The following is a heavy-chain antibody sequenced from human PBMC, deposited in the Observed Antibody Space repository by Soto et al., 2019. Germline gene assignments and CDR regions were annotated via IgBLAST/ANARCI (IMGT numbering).Heavy chain of an antibody. CDR3: ARPDLHSSGLYYFDY. D-gene: IGHD6-19*01. J-gene: IGHJ4*02. V-gene: IGHV3-30-3*01. Sequence: GGSLRLSCAASGFTFSSYAMHWVRQAPGKGLEWVAVISYDGSNKYYADSVKGRFTISRDNSKNTLYLQMNSLRAEDTAVYYCARPDLHSSGLYYFDYWGQGTMVTVSS. CDR1: GFTFSSYA. CDR2: ISYDGSNK.